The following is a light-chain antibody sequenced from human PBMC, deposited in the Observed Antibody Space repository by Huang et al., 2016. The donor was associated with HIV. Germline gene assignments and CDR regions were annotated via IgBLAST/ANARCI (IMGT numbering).Light chain of an antibody. CDR1: QDINNN. V-gene: IGKV1-9*01. CDR2: AAS. Sequence: IQLTQFPSSLSASVGDRITITCRASQDINNNLAWYQQKPGKAPKLLIYAASTLQSGVPSRFSGSGSGTVFILNINSLQPEDFATYYCQQFNDFLFGPGTKVDVK. CDR3: QQFNDFL. J-gene: IGKJ3*01.